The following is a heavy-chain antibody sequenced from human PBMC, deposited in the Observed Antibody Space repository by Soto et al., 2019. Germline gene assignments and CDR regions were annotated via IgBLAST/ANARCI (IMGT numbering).Heavy chain of an antibody. CDR2: IIPIFGTA. CDR3: ASHYDSSGYYYRGLDY. V-gene: IGHV1-69*12. J-gene: IGHJ4*02. Sequence: QVQLVQSGAEVKKPGSSVKVSSKAPGGTFSSYAISWVRQAPGQGLEWMGGIIPIFGTADYAQKFQGRVTITADESTSTGNMELSSLRSEDTAVYYCASHYDSSGYYYRGLDYWGQGTLVTVSS. CDR1: GGTFSSYA. D-gene: IGHD3-22*01.